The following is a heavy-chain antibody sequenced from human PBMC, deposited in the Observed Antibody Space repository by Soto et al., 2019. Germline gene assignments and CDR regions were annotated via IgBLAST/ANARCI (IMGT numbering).Heavy chain of an antibody. Sequence: SETLSLTCTVSGGSISSGGYYWSWIRQHPGKGLEWIGYIYYSGSTYYNPSLKSRVTISVDTSKNQFSLKLSSVTAADAAVYYCARAGYYYDSSGYNDAFDIWGQGTMVTVS. CDR1: GGSISSGGYY. D-gene: IGHD3-22*01. V-gene: IGHV4-31*03. CDR3: ARAGYYYDSSGYNDAFDI. CDR2: IYYSGST. J-gene: IGHJ3*02.